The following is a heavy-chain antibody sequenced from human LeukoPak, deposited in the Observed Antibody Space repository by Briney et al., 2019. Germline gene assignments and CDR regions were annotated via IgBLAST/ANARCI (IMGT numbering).Heavy chain of an antibody. Sequence: SETLSLTCTVSGGSISSSSYYWGWIRQPPGKGLEWIGSIYYSGSTYYNPSLKSRVTISVDTSRNQFSLKLSSVTAADTAVYYCARRPRAAAGTGLFGYWGQGTLVTVSS. D-gene: IGHD6-13*01. CDR1: GGSISSSSYY. CDR3: ARRPRAAAGTGLFGY. J-gene: IGHJ4*02. CDR2: IYYSGST. V-gene: IGHV4-39*01.